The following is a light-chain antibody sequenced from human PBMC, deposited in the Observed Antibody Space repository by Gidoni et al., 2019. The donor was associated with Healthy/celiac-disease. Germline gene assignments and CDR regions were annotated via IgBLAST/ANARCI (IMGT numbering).Light chain of an antibody. V-gene: IGLV2-11*01. J-gene: IGLJ2*01. Sequence: QSALTQPRSVSASPGQSVTISCTGTSSDVGGDNYVSWYQQHQGKAPKLMIYDVSKRPSGVPDRFSGSKSGNTASLTISGLQAEDEADYYCCAYAGSPYVVFGGGTKLTVL. CDR1: SSDVGGDNY. CDR3: CAYAGSPYVV. CDR2: DVS.